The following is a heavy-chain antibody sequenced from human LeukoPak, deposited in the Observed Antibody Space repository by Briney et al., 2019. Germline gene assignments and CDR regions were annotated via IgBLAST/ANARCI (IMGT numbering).Heavy chain of an antibody. CDR1: GYTFTSYD. J-gene: IGHJ6*03. Sequence: ASVKVSCKASGYTFTSYDINWVRQATGQGLEWMGWMNPNSGNTGYAQKFQGRVTMTRSTSISTAYMELSSLRSEDTAVYYCARGSLNWNGNYYYYYMDVWGKGTTVTVSS. V-gene: IGHV1-8*01. CDR3: ARGSLNWNGNYYYYYMDV. CDR2: MNPNSGNT. D-gene: IGHD1-1*01.